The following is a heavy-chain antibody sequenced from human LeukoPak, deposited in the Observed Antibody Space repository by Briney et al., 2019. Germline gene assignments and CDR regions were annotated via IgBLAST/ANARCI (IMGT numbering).Heavy chain of an antibody. J-gene: IGHJ5*02. CDR3: ATNEGP. CDR1: GGSISGSAYY. CDR2: IYYSGST. V-gene: IGHV4-39*01. Sequence: RTSETLSLTCTVSGGSISGSAYYWGWIRQPPGKGLEWIGNIYYSGSTYYSPSLKSRITISLDTSENQFSLKLTSVTAADTAVYYCATNEGPWGQGTLVTVSS. D-gene: IGHD1-1*01.